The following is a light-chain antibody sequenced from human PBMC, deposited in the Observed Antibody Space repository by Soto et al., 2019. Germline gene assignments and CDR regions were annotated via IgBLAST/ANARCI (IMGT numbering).Light chain of an antibody. CDR2: DAS. CDR3: QQYGRSPA. Sequence: EIVLTQSPATLSLSPGERATLSCGASQSVRSSYLAWYQQKPGLAPRLLIYDASSRATGIPDRFSGSGSGPDFTLTISRLEPEDFAVYYCQQYGRSPAFGQGTKVEIK. V-gene: IGKV3D-20*01. J-gene: IGKJ1*01. CDR1: QSVRSSY.